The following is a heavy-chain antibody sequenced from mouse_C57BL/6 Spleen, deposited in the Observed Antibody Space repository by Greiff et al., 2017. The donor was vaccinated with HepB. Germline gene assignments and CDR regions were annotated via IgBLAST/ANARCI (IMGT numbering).Heavy chain of an antibody. J-gene: IGHJ4*01. V-gene: IGHV1-69*01. CDR2: IDPSDSYT. CDR1: GYTFTSYW. Sequence: QVQLQQPGAELVMPGASVKLSCKASGYTFTSYWMHWVKQRPGQGLAWIGEIDPSDSYTNYNQKFKGKSTLTVDKSSSTAYMQLSSLTSEDSAVYYCARGAAQANYAMDYWGQGTSVTVSS. CDR3: ARGAAQANYAMDY. D-gene: IGHD3-2*02.